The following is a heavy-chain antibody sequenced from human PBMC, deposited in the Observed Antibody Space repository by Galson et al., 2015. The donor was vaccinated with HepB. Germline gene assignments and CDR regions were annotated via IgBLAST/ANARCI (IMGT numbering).Heavy chain of an antibody. CDR1: GFAVSSNY. Sequence: LRLSCAASGFAVSSNYMSWVRQAPGKGLEWVSVIYSGVNTYYADSVKGRFTISRDNSKNTLYLQMNSLRAEDTAVYYCARGRIVVVPAAIRGNAFDIWGQGTMVTVSS. CDR3: ARGRIVVVPAAIRGNAFDI. CDR2: IYSGVNT. V-gene: IGHV3-66*01. D-gene: IGHD2-2*02. J-gene: IGHJ3*02.